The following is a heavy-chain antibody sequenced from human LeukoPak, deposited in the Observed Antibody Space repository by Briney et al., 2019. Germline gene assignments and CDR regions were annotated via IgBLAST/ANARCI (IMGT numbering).Heavy chain of an antibody. CDR1: GFTVSSNY. CDR3: ASAIAAAPGYYYYYGMDV. D-gene: IGHD6-13*01. V-gene: IGHV3-66*01. J-gene: IGHJ6*02. Sequence: GGSLRLSCAASGFTVSSNYMSWVRQAPGKGLEWVSVIYSGGSTYYADSVKGRFTISRDNSRNTLYLQMNSLRAEDTAVYYCASAIAAAPGYYYYYGMDVWAKGPRSPSP. CDR2: IYSGGST.